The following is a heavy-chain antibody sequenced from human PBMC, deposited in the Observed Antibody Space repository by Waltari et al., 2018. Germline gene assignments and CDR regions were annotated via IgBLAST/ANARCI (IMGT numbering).Heavy chain of an antibody. CDR3: AHYNFYGDYFVY. J-gene: IGHJ4*02. CDR1: GFSLSTSGVG. CDR2: IYWNDDK. Sequence: QITLKESGPTLVKPTQTLTLTCNFSGFSLSTSGVGVGCIRQPPGKALEGLALIYWNDDKRYSPSLKSRLTITKDTSKNQVVLTMTNMDPVDTATYYCAHYNFYGDYFVYWGQGTLVTVSS. V-gene: IGHV2-5*01. D-gene: IGHD4-17*01.